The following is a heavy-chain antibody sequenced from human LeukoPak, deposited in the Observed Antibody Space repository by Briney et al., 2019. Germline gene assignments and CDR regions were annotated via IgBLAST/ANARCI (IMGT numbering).Heavy chain of an antibody. CDR3: AKDKNLLWFGEGIFDY. D-gene: IGHD3-10*01. J-gene: IGHJ4*02. V-gene: IGHV3-23*01. Sequence: GGSLRLSCAASGFIFSSYGMTWVRQAPGKGLEWISVISGSGGTTHYADSVKGRFTISRDNSKNTLYLQMNSLRAEDTAVYYCAKDKNLLWFGEGIFDYWGQGTLVTVSS. CDR1: GFIFSSYG. CDR2: ISGSGGTT.